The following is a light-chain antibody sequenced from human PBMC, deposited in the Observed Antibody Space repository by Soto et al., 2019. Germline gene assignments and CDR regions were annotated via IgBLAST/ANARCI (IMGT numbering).Light chain of an antibody. Sequence: EIVLTQSPGTLSLSPGQRATLSCRASESISRDYLAWYQQRLGQAPRLLIYGASSGATGITDRFSGSGSGTDFTLTISRLEPEDFAIYYCQQYGGVPYTFGQGNKLEIK. J-gene: IGKJ2*01. CDR2: GAS. V-gene: IGKV3-20*01. CDR1: ESISRDY. CDR3: QQYGGVPYT.